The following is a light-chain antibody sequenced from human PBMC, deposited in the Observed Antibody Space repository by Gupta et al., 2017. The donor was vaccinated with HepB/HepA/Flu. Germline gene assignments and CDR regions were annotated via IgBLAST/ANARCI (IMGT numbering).Light chain of an antibody. J-gene: IGKJ1*01. CDR2: KAS. CDR3: QQDNSHGT. CDR1: QSISSW. V-gene: IGKV1-5*03. Sequence: DIQMTQSPSTLSASVGDRVTITCRASQSISSWLAWYQQKAGKAPKLMIYKASSGESGVPSRFSGRGCAKEFTHTSSCRQDDDFANYYRQQDNSHGTFGQGTKVEIK.